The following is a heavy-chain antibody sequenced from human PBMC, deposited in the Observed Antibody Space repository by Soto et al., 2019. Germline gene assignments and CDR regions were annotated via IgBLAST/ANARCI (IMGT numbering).Heavy chain of an antibody. V-gene: IGHV4-30-4*01. CDR1: VDSISTVDYF. D-gene: IGHD2-21*02. Sequence: SETLSLTCSFSVDSISTVDYFWAWIRQPPGQALEYIGYIYKSTTTYYNPSFEGRVAISLDTSKSQFSLTVTSVTAADTAVYYCARRVTPPGAGCFDPWGQGTLVTVSS. CDR3: ARRVTPPGAGCFDP. CDR2: IYKSTTT. J-gene: IGHJ5*02.